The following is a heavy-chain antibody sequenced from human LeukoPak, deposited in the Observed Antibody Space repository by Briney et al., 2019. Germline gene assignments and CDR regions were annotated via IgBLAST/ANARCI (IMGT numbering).Heavy chain of an antibody. CDR2: IYTSGGT. CDR3: ARDFYDYDFWSGYPNWFDP. CDR1: GGSISSYY. Sequence: SETLSLTCTVSGGSISSYYWSWIRQPAGKGLEWIGRIYTSGGTNYNPSLKSRVTMSVDTSKNQFSLKLSSVTAADTAVYYCARDFYDYDFWSGYPNWFDPWGQGTLVTVSS. J-gene: IGHJ5*02. V-gene: IGHV4-4*07. D-gene: IGHD3-3*01.